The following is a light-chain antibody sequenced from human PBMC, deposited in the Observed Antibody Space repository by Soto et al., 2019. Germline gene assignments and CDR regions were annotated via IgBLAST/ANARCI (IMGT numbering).Light chain of an antibody. J-gene: IGKJ2*01. CDR3: QQYGDWPPAT. Sequence: EVVLTQSPATLSVSPGDRATLSCRASQSVSRNLAWYQQKPGQAPRLLIYGASTRATGVPARFSGSESATEFTLSISSLQSEDVAVYYCQQYGDWPPATFGQGTKLEI. V-gene: IGKV3-15*01. CDR1: QSVSRN. CDR2: GAS.